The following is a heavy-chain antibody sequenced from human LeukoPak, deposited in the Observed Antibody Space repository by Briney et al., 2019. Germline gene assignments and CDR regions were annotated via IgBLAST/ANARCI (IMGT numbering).Heavy chain of an antibody. CDR1: GFTFSSYA. V-gene: IGHV3-30-3*01. CDR2: ISYDGSNK. J-gene: IGHJ4*02. CDR3: ARDQGIVGATYYFDY. Sequence: GGSLRHSCAASGFTFSSYAMHWVRQAPGKGLEWVAVISYDGSNKYYADSVKGRFTISRDNSKNTLYLQMNSLRAEDTAVYYCARDQGIVGATYYFDYWGQGTLVTVSS. D-gene: IGHD1-26*01.